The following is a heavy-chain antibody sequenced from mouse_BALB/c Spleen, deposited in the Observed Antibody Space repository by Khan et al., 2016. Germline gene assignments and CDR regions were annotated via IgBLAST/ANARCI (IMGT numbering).Heavy chain of an antibody. CDR3: ARSRGNYRYAMDY. V-gene: IGHV14-3*02. CDR1: GFNIKDTY. D-gene: IGHD2-1*01. CDR2: IDPANGNT. J-gene: IGHJ4*01. Sequence: VQLKQSGAELVKPGASVKLSCTASGFNIKDTYMHWVKQRPEQGLEWIGRIDPANGNTKYDPKFQGKATITADTSSNTAYLQLSSLTSEDTAVSYCARSRGNYRYAMDYWGQGTSVTVSS.